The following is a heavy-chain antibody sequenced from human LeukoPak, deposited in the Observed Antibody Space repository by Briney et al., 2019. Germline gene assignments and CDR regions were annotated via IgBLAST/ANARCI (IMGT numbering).Heavy chain of an antibody. CDR1: GFTFSNY. CDR2: IYYSGST. V-gene: IGHV4-59*01. J-gene: IGHJ6*03. Sequence: GSLRLSCAASGFTFSNYWSWIRQPPGKGLEWIGYIYYSGSTNYNPSLKSRVTISVDTSKNQFSLKLSSVTAADTAVYYCAREAPITMVRGVRYYYYYYMDVWGKGTTVTISS. D-gene: IGHD3-10*01. CDR3: AREAPITMVRGVRYYYYYYMDV.